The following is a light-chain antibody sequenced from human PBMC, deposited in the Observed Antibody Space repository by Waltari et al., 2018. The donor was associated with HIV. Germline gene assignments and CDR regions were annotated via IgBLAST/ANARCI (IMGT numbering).Light chain of an antibody. CDR1: HGIRNY. J-gene: IGKJ1*01. CDR3: RQKYSTLGT. CDR2: AAS. Sequence: DIQMTQSRSHLLAPVGDRVTMTCRASHGIRNYLIWYPQRVGDEHMLVLFAASTLQSGVPPRCSGGGSGADVTLTITSLLPEDSSTFYCRQKYSTLGTFGQGTKVEI. V-gene: IGKV1-39*01.